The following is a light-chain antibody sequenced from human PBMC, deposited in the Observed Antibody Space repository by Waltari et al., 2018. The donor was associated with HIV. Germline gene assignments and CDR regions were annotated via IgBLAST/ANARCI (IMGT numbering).Light chain of an antibody. Sequence: QAVLTQPSSLSASPGASASLTCTLRSGINVGTYTLNWSQQKPGSPPQYLLRYKSDSDKQQGSGVPSRFSGSKDASANAGILLISGLQSEDEADYYCMIWYSSAGVFGGGTKLTVL. CDR3: MIWYSSAGV. V-gene: IGLV5-45*02. J-gene: IGLJ3*02. CDR1: SGINVGTYT. CDR2: YKSDSDK.